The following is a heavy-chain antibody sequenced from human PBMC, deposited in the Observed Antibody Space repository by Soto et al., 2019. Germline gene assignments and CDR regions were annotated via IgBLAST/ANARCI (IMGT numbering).Heavy chain of an antibody. V-gene: IGHV1-69*12. CDR1: GGTFSSYA. CDR2: IIPIFGTA. CDR3: ARSQPENWNDEFGGFGH. Sequence: QVQLVQSGAEVKKPGSSVKVSCKASGGTFSSYAISWVRQAPGQGLEWMGGIIPIFGTANYAQKFQGRVTITADESTSTNNMERSRLRSEATAVYYCARSQPENWNDEFGGFGHWGQGTLDNVSS. J-gene: IGHJ5*02. D-gene: IGHD1-1*01.